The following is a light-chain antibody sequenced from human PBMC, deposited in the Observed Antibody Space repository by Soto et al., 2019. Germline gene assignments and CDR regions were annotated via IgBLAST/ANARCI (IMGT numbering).Light chain of an antibody. CDR3: QQYNSYSEA. V-gene: IGKV1-5*03. J-gene: IGKJ1*01. Sequence: DIQMTQSPSSLSSSVGYRVTVTCGASQTISSWLAWYQQKPGKAPKLLIYKASTLKSGVPSRFSGSGSGTEFTLTISSLQPDDFATYYCQQYNSYSEAFGQGTKVDI. CDR2: KAS. CDR1: QTISSW.